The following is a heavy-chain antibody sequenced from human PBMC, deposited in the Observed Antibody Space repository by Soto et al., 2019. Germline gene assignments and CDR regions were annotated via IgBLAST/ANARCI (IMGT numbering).Heavy chain of an antibody. J-gene: IGHJ6*02. CDR1: GFTFSSYE. CDR2: ISSSGSTI. CDR3: ARDWPYGMDV. V-gene: IGHV3-48*03. Sequence: PGGSLRLSCGASGFTFSSYEMNWVRQAPGKGLEWVSYISSSGSTIYYADSVKGRFTISRDNAKNSLYLQMNSLRAEDTAVYYCARDWPYGMDVWGQGTTVTVSS.